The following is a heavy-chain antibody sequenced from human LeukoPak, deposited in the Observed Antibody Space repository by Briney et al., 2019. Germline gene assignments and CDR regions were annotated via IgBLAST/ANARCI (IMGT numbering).Heavy chain of an antibody. Sequence: SVKVSCKASGGTFSSYAISWVRQAPGQGLEWMGRIIPILGIANYAQKFQGRVTITADKSTSTAYMELSSLRSEDTAVYYCAREGITMVRGNGWFDPWGQGTMVTVSS. CDR3: AREGITMVRGNGWFDP. D-gene: IGHD3-10*01. J-gene: IGHJ5*02. V-gene: IGHV1-69*04. CDR2: IIPILGIA. CDR1: GGTFSSYA.